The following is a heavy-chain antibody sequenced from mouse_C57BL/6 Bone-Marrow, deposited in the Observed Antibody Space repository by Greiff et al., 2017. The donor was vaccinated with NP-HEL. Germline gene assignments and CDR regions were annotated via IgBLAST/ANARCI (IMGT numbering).Heavy chain of an antibody. V-gene: IGHV7-1*01. CDR1: GFTFSDFY. CDR2: SRNKANDYTT. J-gene: IGHJ4*01. Sequence: EVQVVESGGGLVQSGRSLRLSCATSGFTFSDFYMEWVRQAPGKGLEWIAASRNKANDYTTEYSASVKGRFIVSRNTSQSILYLQMNALRAEDTAIYDCARDAQTAMDYWGQGTSVTVSS. CDR3: ARDAQTAMDY.